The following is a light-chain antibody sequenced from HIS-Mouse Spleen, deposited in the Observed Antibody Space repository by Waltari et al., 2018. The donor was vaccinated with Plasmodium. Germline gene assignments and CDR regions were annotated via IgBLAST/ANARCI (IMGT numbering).Light chain of an antibody. Sequence: QSALTQPPSASGSPGQSVTISCTGTSSDVGGYNYVSWYQQHPGKAPKHMIYEVSKRPAGGPDRFSGSKSGNTASLTVSGLQAEDEADYYCSSYAGSNNFVVFGGGTKLTVL. J-gene: IGLJ2*01. CDR2: EVS. V-gene: IGLV2-8*01. CDR3: SSYAGSNNFVV. CDR1: SSDVGGYNY.